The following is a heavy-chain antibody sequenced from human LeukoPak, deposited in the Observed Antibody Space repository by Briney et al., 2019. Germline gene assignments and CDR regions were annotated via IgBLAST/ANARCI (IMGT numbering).Heavy chain of an antibody. Sequence: ASVQVSCKTSGYRFPSYDISWARQATGQGLQWMGRMTPSSGSAEYAQRFQGRVTMTTDTSTSTAYMELRSLRSDDTAVYYCARLIVGAPFDYWGQGTLVTVSS. D-gene: IGHD1-26*01. CDR1: GYRFPSYD. J-gene: IGHJ4*02. CDR2: MTPSSGSA. V-gene: IGHV1-18*01. CDR3: ARLIVGAPFDY.